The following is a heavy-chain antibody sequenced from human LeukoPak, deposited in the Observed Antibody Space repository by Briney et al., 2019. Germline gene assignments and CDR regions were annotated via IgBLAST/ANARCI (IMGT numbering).Heavy chain of an antibody. Sequence: SETLSLTCAVYGGSFSGHYWNWIRQPPGKGLEWIGEINHSGSTNYDPSLKGRVTISVDTSKNQFYLKVSTLTAADTAVYFCARGLNNPYYYYYYMDVWGKGTTVTVSS. J-gene: IGHJ6*03. CDR1: GGSFSGHY. CDR3: ARGLNNPYYYYYYMDV. CDR2: INHSGST. V-gene: IGHV4-34*01. D-gene: IGHD1-14*01.